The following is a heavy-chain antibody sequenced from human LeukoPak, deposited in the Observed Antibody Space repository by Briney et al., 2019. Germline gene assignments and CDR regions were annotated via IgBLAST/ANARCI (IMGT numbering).Heavy chain of an antibody. Sequence: SETLSLTCTASGCSISSYYWSWIRQPPGKGLEWIGYIYYSGSTNYNPSLKSRVTISVDTSKNQFSLKLSSVTAADTAVYYCAREEHLAGYYYGMDVWGQGTTVTVSS. V-gene: IGHV4-59*01. CDR2: IYYSGST. CDR3: AREEHLAGYYYGMDV. J-gene: IGHJ6*02. CDR1: GCSISSYY. D-gene: IGHD1/OR15-1a*01.